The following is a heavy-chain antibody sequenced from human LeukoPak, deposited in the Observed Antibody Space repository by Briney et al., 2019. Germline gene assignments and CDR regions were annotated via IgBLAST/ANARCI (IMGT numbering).Heavy chain of an antibody. Sequence: PGRSLRPSCAASGFTFSSYAMHWVRQAPGKGLEWVAVISYDGSNKYYADSVKGRFTISRDNSKNTLYLQMNSLRAEDTAVYYCAKEGEEMADAFDIWGQGTMVTVSS. V-gene: IGHV3-30*04. J-gene: IGHJ3*02. CDR1: GFTFSSYA. CDR3: AKEGEEMADAFDI. D-gene: IGHD5-24*01. CDR2: ISYDGSNK.